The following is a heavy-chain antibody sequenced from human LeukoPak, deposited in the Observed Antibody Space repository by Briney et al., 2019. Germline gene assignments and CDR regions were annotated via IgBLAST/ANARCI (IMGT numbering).Heavy chain of an antibody. CDR2: MNPNSGNT. D-gene: IGHD6-19*01. CDR3: ASRLAGLGAFDI. Sequence: ASVKVSCKASGYTFTSYDINWVRQATGQGLEWMGWMNPNSGNTGYAQKFQGRVTMTRNTSISTAYMELSSLRSEDTAVYYCASRLAGLGAFDIWGQGTMVTVSS. J-gene: IGHJ3*02. CDR1: GYTFTSYD. V-gene: IGHV1-8*01.